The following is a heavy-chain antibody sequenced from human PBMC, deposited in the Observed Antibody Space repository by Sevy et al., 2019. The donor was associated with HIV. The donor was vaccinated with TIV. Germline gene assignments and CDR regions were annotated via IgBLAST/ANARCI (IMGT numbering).Heavy chain of an antibody. Sequence: ASVKVSCKVSGNTLTELSMHWVRQSPGKGLEWMGSFDPKHGERIYAQKFQGRISMTEDTSTDTAYMELSSLRSEDTAVYYCPTNSRYFSGSSSYWAEGLFDPWGQGTLVTVSS. CDR3: PTNSRYFSGSSSYWAEGLFDP. V-gene: IGHV1-24*01. CDR2: FDPKHGER. CDR1: GNTLTELS. D-gene: IGHD2-15*01. J-gene: IGHJ5*02.